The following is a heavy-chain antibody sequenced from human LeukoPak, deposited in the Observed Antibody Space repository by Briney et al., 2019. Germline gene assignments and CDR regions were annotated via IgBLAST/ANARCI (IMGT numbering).Heavy chain of an antibody. J-gene: IGHJ5*02. CDR3: ARGKGLFPKTWFDP. D-gene: IGHD2-21*01. V-gene: IGHV4-59*01. Sequence: SETLSLTCAVYGGSFSGYYWSWIRQPPEKGLEWIGYMYYSGSTYYNPSLKSRVTISVDPSRNQFSLTLSSVTPTDTAIYYCARGKGLFPKTWFDPWGQGTLVTVSS. CDR2: MYYSGST. CDR1: GGSFSGYY.